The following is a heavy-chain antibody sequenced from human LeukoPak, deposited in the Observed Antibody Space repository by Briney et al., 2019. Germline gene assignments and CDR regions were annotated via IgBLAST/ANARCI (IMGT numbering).Heavy chain of an antibody. J-gene: IGHJ4*02. CDR1: GFTFSSYG. CDR2: ISYDGKNK. V-gene: IGHV3-30*18. D-gene: IGHD3-22*01. CDR3: AKDRYYYDSSGYYDY. Sequence: GGSLRLSCAASGFTFSSYGMHWVRQAPGKGLEWVAVISYDGKNKYYADVVKGRFTISRDNSKNTLYLQMNSLRAEDTAVYYCAKDRYYYDSSGYYDYWGQGTLVTVSS.